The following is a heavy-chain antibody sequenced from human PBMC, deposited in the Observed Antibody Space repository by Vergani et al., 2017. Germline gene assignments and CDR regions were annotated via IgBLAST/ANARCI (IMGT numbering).Heavy chain of an antibody. CDR1: GFTFSSYG. J-gene: IGHJ1*01. D-gene: IGHD6-13*01. CDR3: ARPAKDSSSWRPGYFQH. Sequence: QVQLVESGGGVVQPGRSLRLSCAASGFTFSSYGMHWVRQAPGKGLEWVAVIWYDGSNKYYADSVKGRFTISRDNSKNTLYLQMNSLRAEDTTVYYCARPAKDSSSWRPGYFQHWGQGTLVTVSS. V-gene: IGHV3-33*01. CDR2: IWYDGSNK.